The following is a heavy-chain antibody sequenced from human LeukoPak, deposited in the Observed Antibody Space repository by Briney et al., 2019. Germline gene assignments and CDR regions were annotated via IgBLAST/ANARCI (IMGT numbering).Heavy chain of an antibody. D-gene: IGHD3-9*01. V-gene: IGHV4-59*01. J-gene: IGHJ3*02. CDR3: ARVKNYDILTGYYPPVAFDI. Sequence: SETLSLTCTVSGGSISSYYWSWIRQPPGKGLEWIGYIYYSGSTNYNPSLKSRVTISVDTSKNQFSLKLSSVTAADTAVYYCARVKNYDILTGYYPPVAFDIWGQGTMVTVSS. CDR2: IYYSGST. CDR1: GGSISSYY.